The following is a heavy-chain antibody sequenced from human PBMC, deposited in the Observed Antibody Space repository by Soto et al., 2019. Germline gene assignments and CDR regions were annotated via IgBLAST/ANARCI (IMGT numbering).Heavy chain of an antibody. CDR3: AREIVVVPAAMLHAFDI. CDR2: ISSSSSYI. CDR1: GFTFSSYS. Sequence: GGSLRLSCAASGFTFSSYSMNWVRQAPGKGLEWVSSISSSSSYIYYADSVKGRFTISRDNAKNSLYLQMNSLRAEDTAVYYCAREIVVVPAAMLHAFDIWGQGTMVTVSS. D-gene: IGHD2-2*01. J-gene: IGHJ3*02. V-gene: IGHV3-21*01.